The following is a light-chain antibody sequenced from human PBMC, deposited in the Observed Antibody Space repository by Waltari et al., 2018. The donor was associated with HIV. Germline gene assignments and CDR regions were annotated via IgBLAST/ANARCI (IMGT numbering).Light chain of an antibody. CDR1: NRATGSYIY. Sequence: QSALTQPPSASGSPGQSVTLPCTGSNRATGSYIYVLWYQLHPGKAPKLVISEVTKRPSGVSDRFSGSKSANTAFLTVSGLQAEDEADYYCSSFADRDGFYVLFGGGTRLTVL. CDR3: SSFADRDGFYVL. J-gene: IGLJ2*01. V-gene: IGLV2-8*01. CDR2: EVT.